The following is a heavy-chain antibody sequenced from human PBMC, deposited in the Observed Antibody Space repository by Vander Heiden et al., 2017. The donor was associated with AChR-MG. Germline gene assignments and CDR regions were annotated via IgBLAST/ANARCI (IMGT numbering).Heavy chain of an antibody. CDR2: IKQDGSEK. CDR1: GFTFSCYG. V-gene: IGHV3-7*01. D-gene: IGHD3-10*01. J-gene: IGHJ6*02. Sequence: EVQLVESGGGLVQPGGSLRLSCAASGFTFSCYGRGGVRQAPGKGLEWGANIKQDGSEKYYVDSGKGRFTISRDNAKNSLYLQMNSLRAEDTAVYYCAREWSVVRGVITDGMDVWGQGTTVTVSS. CDR3: AREWSVVRGVITDGMDV.